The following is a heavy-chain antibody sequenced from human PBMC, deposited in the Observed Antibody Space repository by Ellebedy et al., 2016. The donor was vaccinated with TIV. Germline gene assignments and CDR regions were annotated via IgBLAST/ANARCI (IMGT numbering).Heavy chain of an antibody. Sequence: MPSETLSLTCAVYVGSFSGYYWSWIRQPPGKGLGWIGEINHSGSTNYNPSLKSRVTISVDTSKNQFSLKVNSVTAADTAVYYCARGKSNLYRSIVARPYDYWGQGTLVTVSS. CDR1: VGSFSGYY. CDR2: INHSGST. J-gene: IGHJ4*02. CDR3: ARGKSNLYRSIVARPYDY. D-gene: IGHD6-6*01. V-gene: IGHV4-34*01.